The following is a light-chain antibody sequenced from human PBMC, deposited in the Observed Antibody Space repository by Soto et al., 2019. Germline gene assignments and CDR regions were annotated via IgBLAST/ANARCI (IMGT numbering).Light chain of an antibody. V-gene: IGLV2-11*01. CDR1: SSDVGGYTY. J-gene: IGLJ1*01. CDR2: DVS. CDR3: CSYAGSYAYV. Sequence: QSVLTQPRSVSGSPGQSVTISCTGTSSDVGGYTYVSWYQQHPGKVPDVIVYDVSKRPSGVPERFSGSKSGNAASLTISGLQGEDEADYYCCSYAGSYAYVFGTGTKVTVL.